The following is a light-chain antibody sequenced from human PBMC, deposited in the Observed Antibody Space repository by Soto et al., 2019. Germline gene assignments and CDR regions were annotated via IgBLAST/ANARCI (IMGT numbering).Light chain of an antibody. Sequence: QSVLTQPPSVSGAPGQRVTISCTGSSSNIGAGYEVHWYQHLPGKAPKLLIYGNTNRPSGVPDRFSGSKSGTSASLAITGLQAEDGADYYCQSYDTSLSASYVFGGGTKVTV. J-gene: IGLJ1*01. CDR3: QSYDTSLSASYV. V-gene: IGLV1-40*01. CDR1: SSNIGAGYE. CDR2: GNT.